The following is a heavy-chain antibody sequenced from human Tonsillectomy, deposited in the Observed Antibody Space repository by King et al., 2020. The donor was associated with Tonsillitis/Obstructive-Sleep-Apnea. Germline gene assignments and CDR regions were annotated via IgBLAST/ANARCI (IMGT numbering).Heavy chain of an antibody. J-gene: IGHJ6*02. Sequence: VQLQESGPGLVKPSETLSLTCTVSGGSISSYYWSWIRQPPGKGLEWIGYIHYSGSTNYNPSPKSRVTISVDTSKSQFSLKLSSVTAADTAVYYCARDPRGYDSSGYYYYYGMDVWGQGTTVTVSS. CDR2: IHYSGST. CDR3: ARDPRGYDSSGYYYYYGMDV. D-gene: IGHD3-22*01. CDR1: GGSISSYY. V-gene: IGHV4-59*01.